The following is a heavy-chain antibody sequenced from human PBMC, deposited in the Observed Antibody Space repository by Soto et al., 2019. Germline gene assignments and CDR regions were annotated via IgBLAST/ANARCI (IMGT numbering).Heavy chain of an antibody. CDR1: GGSISSGGCS. D-gene: IGHD3-22*01. V-gene: IGHV4-30-2*01. Sequence: PSETLSLTCAVSGGSISSGGCSWSWIRQPPGKGLEWIGYIYHSGSTYYNPSLKSRVTISVDRSKNQFSLKLSSVTAADTAVYYCARLMWDSSGYYCYFDYWGQGALVTVSS. CDR3: ARLMWDSSGYYCYFDY. CDR2: IYHSGST. J-gene: IGHJ4*02.